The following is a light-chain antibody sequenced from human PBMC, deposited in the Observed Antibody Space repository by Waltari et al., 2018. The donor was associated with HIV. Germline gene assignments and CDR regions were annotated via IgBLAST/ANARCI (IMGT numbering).Light chain of an antibody. Sequence: QSALTQPASVSGSPGQSITISCTGPSSDVGSSHFVSCYQQHPCHAPNLIIYEGDKRPSGVSYRFSGSKSGSTASLTISGLQAEDEADYYCCSYAGSSTYVVFGGGTQLTVL. CDR3: CSYAGSSTYVV. CDR1: SSDVGSSHF. CDR2: EGD. J-gene: IGLJ2*01. V-gene: IGLV2-23*01.